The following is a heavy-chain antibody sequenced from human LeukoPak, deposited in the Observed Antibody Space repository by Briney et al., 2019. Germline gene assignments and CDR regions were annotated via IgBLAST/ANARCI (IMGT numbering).Heavy chain of an antibody. Sequence: GGSLRLSCAASGFTFSSYAMHWVRQAPGKGLEWVAVISYDGSNKYYADPVKGRFTISRDNSKNTLYLQMNSLRAEDTAVYYCARDSGYSSGWFFDYWGQGTLVTVSS. D-gene: IGHD6-19*01. CDR2: ISYDGSNK. V-gene: IGHV3-30-3*01. CDR1: GFTFSSYA. CDR3: ARDSGYSSGWFFDY. J-gene: IGHJ4*02.